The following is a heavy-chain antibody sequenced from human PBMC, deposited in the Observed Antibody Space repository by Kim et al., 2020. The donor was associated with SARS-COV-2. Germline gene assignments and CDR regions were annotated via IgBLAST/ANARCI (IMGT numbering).Heavy chain of an antibody. CDR3: ARAGDLNWFDP. J-gene: IGHJ5*02. V-gene: IGHV4-59*01. CDR2: N. Sequence: NNHTPSLKSRVTISVDTSKNQFSLKLSSVTAADTAVYYCARAGDLNWFDPWGQGTLVTVSS.